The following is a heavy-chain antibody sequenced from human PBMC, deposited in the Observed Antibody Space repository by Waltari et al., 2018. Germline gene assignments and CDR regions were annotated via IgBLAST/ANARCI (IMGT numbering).Heavy chain of an antibody. D-gene: IGHD2-21*02. Sequence: EVQLKESGGGVIQQGGWMRRAWSADGKTLRPYAKYWFRQAPGKGLEWVSGISSSGVSTYYADSVKGRFTISRDNSKNTLYLQMNSLRAEDTAVYYCAKIRDSYPLIHDAFDVWGQGTLVTVSS. CDR1: GKTLRPYA. J-gene: IGHJ3*01. V-gene: IGHV3-23*01. CDR2: ISSSGVST. CDR3: AKIRDSYPLIHDAFDV.